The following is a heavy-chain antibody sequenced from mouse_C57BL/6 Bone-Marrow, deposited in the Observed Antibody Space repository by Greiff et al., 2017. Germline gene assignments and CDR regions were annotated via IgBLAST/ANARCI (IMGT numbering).Heavy chain of an antibody. Sequence: QVQLKESGPGLVQPSQSLSITCTVSGFSLTSYGVHWVRQSPGKGLEWLGVIWGGGSTDYNAAFMSRLSITKDNSKSQVFFKMNSLQADDTAIYYCAKKERDYFYAMDYWGQGTSVTVSS. CDR3: AKKERDYFYAMDY. CDR2: IWGGGST. J-gene: IGHJ4*01. CDR1: GFSLTSYG. D-gene: IGHD1-1*01. V-gene: IGHV2-5*01.